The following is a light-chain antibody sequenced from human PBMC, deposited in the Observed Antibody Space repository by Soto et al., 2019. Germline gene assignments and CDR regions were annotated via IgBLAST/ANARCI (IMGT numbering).Light chain of an antibody. CDR1: SSDVGGYNY. CDR2: EVS. J-gene: IGLJ1*01. V-gene: IGLV2-8*01. CDR3: SSYAGSSNPV. Sequence: QSALTLPPSASGSPGQSVTISCTGTSSDVGGYNYESWYQQHPGKAPKPVIYEVSKRPSGVPDRFSGSKSGNTASLTVSGLQAEDDADYYCSSYAGSSNPVFGTGTKLTVL.